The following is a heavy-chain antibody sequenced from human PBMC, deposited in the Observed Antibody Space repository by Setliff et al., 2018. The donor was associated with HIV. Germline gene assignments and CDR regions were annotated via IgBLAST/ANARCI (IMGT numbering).Heavy chain of an antibody. Sequence: PGGSLRLSCTASGLTFNNAWMSWVRQAPGKGLEWVGLIKSNSDGATTDYAAPGKGRFSISREDSENTLYLQMNSLRTEDTAVYYCAKEDRIYYYDSSGYSIERYFDLWGRGTLVTVSS. CDR1: GLTFNNAW. D-gene: IGHD3-22*01. J-gene: IGHJ2*01. V-gene: IGHV3-15*01. CDR2: IKSNSDGATT. CDR3: AKEDRIYYYDSSGYSIERYFDL.